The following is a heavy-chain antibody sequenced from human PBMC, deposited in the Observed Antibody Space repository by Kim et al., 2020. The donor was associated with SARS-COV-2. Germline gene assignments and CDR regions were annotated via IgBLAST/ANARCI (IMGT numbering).Heavy chain of an antibody. CDR2: DSST. D-gene: IGHD3-22*01. Sequence: DSSTHYADSVKVRFTMSRDNAKNSLYLEMNSLRAEDTAVYYCARGHTMIFYWGQGTLVTVSS. J-gene: IGHJ4*02. CDR3: ARGHTMIFY. V-gene: IGHV3-11*01.